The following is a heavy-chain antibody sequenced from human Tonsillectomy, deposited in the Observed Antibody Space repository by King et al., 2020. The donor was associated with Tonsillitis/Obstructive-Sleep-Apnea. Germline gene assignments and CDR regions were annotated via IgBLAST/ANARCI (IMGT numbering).Heavy chain of an antibody. CDR3: ARDLPYYYYMDG. CDR1: GYTLTNYA. V-gene: IGHV7-4-1*02. J-gene: IGHJ6*03. Sequence: QLVQSGSELKKPGASVKVSCKTSGYTLTNYAMNWVRQAPGQGLEWMGWINTNTGNPTYAQGFTGRFVFSLDPSVSTAYLQINSLKAEDTAVYYCARDLPYYYYMDGWGKGTTVIVSS. CDR2: INTNTGNP.